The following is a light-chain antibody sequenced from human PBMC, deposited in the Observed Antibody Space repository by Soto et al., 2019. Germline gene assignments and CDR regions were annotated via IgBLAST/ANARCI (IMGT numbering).Light chain of an antibody. CDR2: SAS. Sequence: EVVWTEYPGTLSLSPGERDTLSCRASQSVSSSYLAWYQQKPGQAPRLLIYSASSRATGIPDRFSGSGSGTDFTLTISRLELEDFAVYYCQQYGSSPYTFGQGTKLEIK. CDR1: QSVSSSY. V-gene: IGKV3-20*01. CDR3: QQYGSSPYT. J-gene: IGKJ2*01.